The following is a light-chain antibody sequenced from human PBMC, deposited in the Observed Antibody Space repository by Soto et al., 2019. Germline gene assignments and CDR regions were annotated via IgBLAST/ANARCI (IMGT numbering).Light chain of an antibody. CDR2: GAF. CDR3: QQYKNWPPLT. J-gene: IGKJ4*01. Sequence: EIVMTQSPATLSVSPGETATLSCRASQSVTYNLAWYQQKPGQGPRLLIYGAFTRATGIPARFSGSGSGTEFTLTISRLQSEDFAVYYCQQYKNWPPLTFGGGNKVEIK. V-gene: IGKV3-15*01. CDR1: QSVTYN.